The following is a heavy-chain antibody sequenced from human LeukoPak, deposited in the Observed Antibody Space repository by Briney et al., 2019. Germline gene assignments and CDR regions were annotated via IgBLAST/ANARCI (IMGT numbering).Heavy chain of an antibody. Sequence: GGSLRLSCAASGFTFSSYAMHWVRQAPGKGLEWVAVISYDGSNKYYADSVKGRFTISRDNSKNTLYLQMNSLRAEDTAVYYCARWAGYCSSTSCSTNDAFDIWSQGTMVTVSS. CDR2: ISYDGSNK. CDR3: ARWAGYCSSTSCSTNDAFDI. J-gene: IGHJ3*02. D-gene: IGHD2-2*01. V-gene: IGHV3-30*04. CDR1: GFTFSSYA.